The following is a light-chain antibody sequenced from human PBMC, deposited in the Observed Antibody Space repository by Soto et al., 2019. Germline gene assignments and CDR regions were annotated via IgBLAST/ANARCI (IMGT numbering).Light chain of an antibody. J-gene: IGKJ3*01. Sequence: DIQMTQSPSSLSASIGDRVTITCQASQDIRKYLSWYQQKPGRAPKLLIYGASNLETGVPLRFSGRGYRTEFTFAISSLQPEDIASYYCQHYDNLPPFTFGPGPKVAIK. CDR1: QDIRKY. V-gene: IGKV1-33*01. CDR3: QHYDNLPPFT. CDR2: GAS.